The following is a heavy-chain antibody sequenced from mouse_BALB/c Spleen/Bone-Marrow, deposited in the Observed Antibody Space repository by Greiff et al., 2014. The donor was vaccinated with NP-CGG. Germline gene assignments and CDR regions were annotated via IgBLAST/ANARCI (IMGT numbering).Heavy chain of an antibody. CDR2: IDPANGNT. Sequence: EVHLQQSGAELVKPGASVKLSCTASGFNIKDTYMHWVKQRPEQGLEWIGRIDPANGNTKYDPKFQGKATITADTSSNTAYLQLSSLTSEDTAVYYCAIYYYGSSGFAYWGQGTLVTVSA. D-gene: IGHD1-1*01. CDR3: AIYYYGSSGFAY. J-gene: IGHJ3*01. CDR1: GFNIKDTY. V-gene: IGHV14-3*02.